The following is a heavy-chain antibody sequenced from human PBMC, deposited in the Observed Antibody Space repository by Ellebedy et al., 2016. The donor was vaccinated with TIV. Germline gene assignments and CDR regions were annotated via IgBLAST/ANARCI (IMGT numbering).Heavy chain of an antibody. Sequence: PGGSLRLSCAASGFIISGDWMSWVRQAPGKGLEWVAHITPDGSAEYYVDSVKGRFTISRDNAKNSLYLQMNSLRADDTALYYCARDAASGKTDYWGQGTLVTVSS. CDR1: GFIISGDW. CDR3: ARDAASGKTDY. D-gene: IGHD6-13*01. CDR2: ITPDGSAE. J-gene: IGHJ4*02. V-gene: IGHV3-7*01.